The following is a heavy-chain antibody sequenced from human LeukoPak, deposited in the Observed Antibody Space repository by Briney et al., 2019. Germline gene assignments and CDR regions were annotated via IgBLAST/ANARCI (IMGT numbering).Heavy chain of an antibody. CDR1: GGSISSYSHY. V-gene: IGHV4-39*07. D-gene: IGHD3-9*01. CDR2: IYYSGST. J-gene: IGHJ4*02. CDR3: ARTDILTGRDFDY. Sequence: SETLSLTCTVSGGSISSYSHYWGWIRQPPGKGLEWIGHIYYSGSTFYNPSLKSRVTISVDTSRNQFSLTLSSVTAADTAVYYCARTDILTGRDFDYWGQGTLVTVSS.